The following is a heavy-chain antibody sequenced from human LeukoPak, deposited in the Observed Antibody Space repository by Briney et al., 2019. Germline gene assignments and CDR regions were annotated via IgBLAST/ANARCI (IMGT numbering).Heavy chain of an antibody. CDR2: IRFDGDFK. Sequence: PGRSLRLSCAASGFSFSPYGMHWVRQAPGEGLEWVSSIRFDGDFKHYGDSVKGRVAISRNNAENKVFLQMNNLRGEDTGVYFCARSVYGSGSYMDVWGQGTTVIVSS. D-gene: IGHD3-10*01. J-gene: IGHJ6*02. V-gene: IGHV3-33*03. CDR3: ARSVYGSGSYMDV. CDR1: GFSFSPYG.